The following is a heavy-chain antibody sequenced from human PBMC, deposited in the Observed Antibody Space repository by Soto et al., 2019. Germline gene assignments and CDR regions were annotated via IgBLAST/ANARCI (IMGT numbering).Heavy chain of an antibody. D-gene: IGHD3-10*01. CDR2: ISGSGGST. V-gene: IGHV3-23*01. Sequence: EVQLLESGGGLVQPGGSLRVSCAASGFTFSSYAMSWVRQAPGKGLEWVSGISGSGGSTYYANSVKGRSTISRDNSNNTLYLHMSSLRAEDTAVYYCAKDRFSFGFDGAPFDYWGQGALVTVSS. CDR1: GFTFSSYA. CDR3: AKDRFSFGFDGAPFDY. J-gene: IGHJ4*02.